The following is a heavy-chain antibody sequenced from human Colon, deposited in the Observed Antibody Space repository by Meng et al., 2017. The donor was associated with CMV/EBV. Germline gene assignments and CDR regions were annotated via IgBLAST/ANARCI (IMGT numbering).Heavy chain of an antibody. CDR3: ARRGSGTYSLGS. Sequence: GESLKISCKYFGYSFTNCWIGWVRQMPGKGLEWMGIINPGDSDTQYRASFQGQVTISADKSINTAYLQWGSLKASDTAMYFCARRGSGTYSLGSWGQGTMVTVSS. V-gene: IGHV5-51*01. J-gene: IGHJ4*02. CDR1: GYSFTNCW. D-gene: IGHD1-26*01. CDR2: INPGDSDT.